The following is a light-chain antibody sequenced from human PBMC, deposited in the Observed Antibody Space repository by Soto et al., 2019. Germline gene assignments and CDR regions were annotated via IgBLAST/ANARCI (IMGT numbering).Light chain of an antibody. CDR1: QDINSW. CDR2: AAS. J-gene: IGKJ4*01. V-gene: IGKV1D-16*01. CDR3: QQYNVYPLT. Sequence: DVQMTQSPSSLSASVGDRVTITCSASQDINSWLAWYQQKPGQAPKSLIYAASSLQTGVPSRFSGSESGTDFTLTISSLQPEDSATYYCQQYNVYPLTFGGGTKVEIK.